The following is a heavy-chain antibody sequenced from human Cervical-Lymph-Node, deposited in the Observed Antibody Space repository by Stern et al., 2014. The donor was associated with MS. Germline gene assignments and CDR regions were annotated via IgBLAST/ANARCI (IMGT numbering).Heavy chain of an antibody. CDR3: AKGKAAGAVDWFDP. J-gene: IGHJ5*02. CDR2: IVGSGSGT. Sequence: EVQLVESGGGLAQPGGSLRLSCAASGFTFSKYAMMWVRQAPGKGLEWVASIVGSGSGTFFAHFVKGRFSVSRDNSQNMLYLQLNSLEAEDSALYYCAKGKAAGAVDWFDPWGQGTLVTVSS. D-gene: IGHD6-19*01. CDR1: GFTFSKYA. V-gene: IGHV3-23*04.